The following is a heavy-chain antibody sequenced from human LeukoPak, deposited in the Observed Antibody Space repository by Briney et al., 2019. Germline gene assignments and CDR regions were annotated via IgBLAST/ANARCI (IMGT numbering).Heavy chain of an antibody. J-gene: IGHJ4*02. CDR2: MNPNSGNT. D-gene: IGHD1-26*01. Sequence: GASVKVSCKTSGYTFPSYDINWVRQATGQGPEWMGWMNPNSGNTGYTQKFQGRVTISRNTSITPAYMELSSLRSEDTAVYYCARGPKWTGSYYYFDYWGQGTLVTVSS. CDR3: ARGPKWTGSYYYFDY. CDR1: GYTFPSYD. V-gene: IGHV1-8*01.